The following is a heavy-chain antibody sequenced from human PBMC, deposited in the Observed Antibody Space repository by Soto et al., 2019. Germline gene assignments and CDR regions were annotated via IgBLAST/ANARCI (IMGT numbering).Heavy chain of an antibody. D-gene: IGHD5-12*01. CDR1: GGSISSSSYY. J-gene: IGHJ4*02. Sequence: QLQLQESGPGLVKPSETLSLTCTVSGGSISSSSYYWGWIRQPPGKGLEWIGSIYYSGSTYYNPSLKSRVTISGDTSKNQFSLKLSSVTAADTAVYYCARLEMATIRLAYWGQGTLVTVSS. CDR2: IYYSGST. V-gene: IGHV4-39*01. CDR3: ARLEMATIRLAY.